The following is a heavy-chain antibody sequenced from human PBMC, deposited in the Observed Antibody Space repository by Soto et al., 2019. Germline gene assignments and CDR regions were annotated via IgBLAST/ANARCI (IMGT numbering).Heavy chain of an antibody. CDR1: GFTFSSYG. D-gene: IGHD6-13*01. V-gene: IGHV3-33*01. CDR3: ARDRRYSSSWTKTYYYYYGMDV. Sequence: GGSLRLSCAASGFTFSSYGMHWVRQAPGKGLEWVAVIWYDGSKKYYADSVKGRFTISRDNSKNTLYLQMNSLRAEDTAVYYCARDRRYSSSWTKTYYYYYGMDVWGQGTTVTVSS. J-gene: IGHJ6*02. CDR2: IWYDGSKK.